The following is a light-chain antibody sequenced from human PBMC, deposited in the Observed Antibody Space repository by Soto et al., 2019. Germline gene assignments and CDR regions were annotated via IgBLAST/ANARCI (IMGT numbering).Light chain of an antibody. CDR3: QQSYTTPEVT. Sequence: DIVMTQCPDSLAVSLGERATINCKSSQSVLYSSNNKNYLAWYKQKPGQPPQLLIYWASTRESGVPDRFNGSGSGTDFTLTISSLQAEDVAGYYCQQSYTTPEVTFGPGTKVD. CDR2: WAS. V-gene: IGKV4-1*01. CDR1: QSVLYSSNNKNY. J-gene: IGKJ3*01.